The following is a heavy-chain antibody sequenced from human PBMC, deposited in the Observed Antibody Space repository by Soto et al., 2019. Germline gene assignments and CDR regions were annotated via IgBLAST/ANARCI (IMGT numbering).Heavy chain of an antibody. CDR1: GFTFSSYA. Sequence: EVQLLESGGGLVQPGESLRLSCAASGFTFSSYAMNWVRQAPGKGLDWVSGISASGASTYYADSVKGRFTISRDNSMNALNLKMSSLRIEDTAVYFGAPPQGYGVLDAYDIWGQGKMFPVSP. V-gene: IGHV3-23*01. J-gene: IGHJ3*02. CDR2: ISASGAST. D-gene: IGHD4-17*01. CDR3: APPQGYGVLDAYDI.